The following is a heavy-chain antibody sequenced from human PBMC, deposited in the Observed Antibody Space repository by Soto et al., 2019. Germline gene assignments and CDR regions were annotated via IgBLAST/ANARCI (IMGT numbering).Heavy chain of an antibody. V-gene: IGHV1-18*01. D-gene: IGHD3-10*01. Sequence: ASVKVSCEASGYTFTSYGISWVRQAPGQGLEWMGWISAYNGNTNYAQKLQGRVTMTTDTSTSTAYMELRSLRSDDTAVYYCARDYHYYGSGSYTYRFDPWGQGTLVTVSS. CDR3: ARDYHYYGSGSYTYRFDP. CDR2: ISAYNGNT. J-gene: IGHJ5*02. CDR1: GYTFTSYG.